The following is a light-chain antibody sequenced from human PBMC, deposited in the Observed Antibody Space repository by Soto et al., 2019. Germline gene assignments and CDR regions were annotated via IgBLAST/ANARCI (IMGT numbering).Light chain of an antibody. V-gene: IGKV3-11*01. CDR3: QQYTGPPTT. J-gene: IGKJ5*01. Sequence: EIVLTQLPATLSLSPGDRATLSCGASESVGIFLAWYQQNPGRPPRLLVYDASKRATGIPARFSGSGSGTEFNLTITRLEPEDSAVYFCQQYTGPPTTFGQGTRLEIK. CDR2: DAS. CDR1: ESVGIF.